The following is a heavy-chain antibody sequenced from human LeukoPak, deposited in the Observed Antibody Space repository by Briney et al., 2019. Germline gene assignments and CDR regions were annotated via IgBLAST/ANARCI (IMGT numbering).Heavy chain of an antibody. Sequence: KPSETLSLTCTVSGGSFSSSSYYWGWIRQPPGKGLEWIGSIYYSGSTYYNPSLKSRVTISVDTSKNQFSLKLSSVTAADTAVYYCARHDSSGQFDYWGQGTLVTVSS. V-gene: IGHV4-39*07. D-gene: IGHD3-22*01. CDR1: GGSFSSSSYY. CDR2: IYYSGST. CDR3: ARHDSSGQFDY. J-gene: IGHJ4*02.